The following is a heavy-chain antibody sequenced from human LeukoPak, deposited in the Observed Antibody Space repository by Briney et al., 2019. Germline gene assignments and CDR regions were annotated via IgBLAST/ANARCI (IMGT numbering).Heavy chain of an antibody. J-gene: IGHJ3*02. Sequence: GGALRLSCAPSGFTFSSYSMNWVRQAPGEGRECVSPIRSSSSYIYYADSVKGRFTISRDNAKNSLYLQMNGLRAEDTAVYYCARGHQQQLVLGAFDIWGQGTMVTVSS. CDR1: GFTFSSYS. CDR2: IRSSSSYI. V-gene: IGHV3-21*01. CDR3: ARGHQQQLVLGAFDI. D-gene: IGHD6-13*01.